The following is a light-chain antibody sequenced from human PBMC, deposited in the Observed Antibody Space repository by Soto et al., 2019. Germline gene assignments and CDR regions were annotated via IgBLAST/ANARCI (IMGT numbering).Light chain of an antibody. Sequence: QSALTQPPSASGSPGQSVTISCTGTSSDVGAYNYVSWYQQHADKAPKLVMYEVTKQPSGVPDRFSGSKSANTASLTVSGLQAEDEAGYYCSSFASSKTWVFGGGTKLTVL. CDR3: SSFASSKTWV. CDR2: EVT. J-gene: IGLJ3*02. V-gene: IGLV2-8*01. CDR1: SSDVGAYNY.